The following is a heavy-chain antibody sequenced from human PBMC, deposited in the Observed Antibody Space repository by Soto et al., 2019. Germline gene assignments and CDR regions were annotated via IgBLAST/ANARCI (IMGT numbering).Heavy chain of an antibody. Sequence: WTWIRQYPGKGLEWMGYIYHSGTAFYNPSLKSRLTISVDTSNNQFSLRLRSVTAADTAVYYCARGRGTYTDYWGQGTLVIVSS. J-gene: IGHJ4*02. CDR2: IYHSGTA. CDR3: ARGRGTYTDY. V-gene: IGHV4-31*02. D-gene: IGHD2-2*02.